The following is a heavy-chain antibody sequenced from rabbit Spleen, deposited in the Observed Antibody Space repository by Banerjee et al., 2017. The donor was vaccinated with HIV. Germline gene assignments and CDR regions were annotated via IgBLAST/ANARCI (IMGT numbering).Heavy chain of an antibody. Sequence: QEQLVESGGGLVKPEGSLKLSCIASGFSFSNKAVMCWVRQAPGKGLEWIACINAVTGKAVYASWAKGRFTFSKTSSTTVTLQVTSLTGADTATYFCARDTSSSFSSYGMDLWGPGTLVTVS. CDR1: GFSFSNKAV. CDR2: INAVTGKA. J-gene: IGHJ6*01. D-gene: IGHD1-1*01. V-gene: IGHV1S45*01. CDR3: ARDTSSSFSSYGMDL.